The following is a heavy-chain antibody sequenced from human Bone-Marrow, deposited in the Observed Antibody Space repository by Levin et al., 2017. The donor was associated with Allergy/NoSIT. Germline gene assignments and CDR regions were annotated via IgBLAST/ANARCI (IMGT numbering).Heavy chain of an antibody. CDR1: GFTFSSYS. D-gene: IGHD3-3*01. CDR2: ISSSSSTI. Sequence: LSLTCAASGFTFSSYSMNWVRQAPGKGLEWVSYISSSSSTIYYADSVKGRFTISRDNAKNSLYLQMNSLRAEDTAVYYCARDNTYDFWSGYSPYYYGMDVWGQGTTVTVSS. J-gene: IGHJ6*02. CDR3: ARDNTYDFWSGYSPYYYGMDV. V-gene: IGHV3-48*01.